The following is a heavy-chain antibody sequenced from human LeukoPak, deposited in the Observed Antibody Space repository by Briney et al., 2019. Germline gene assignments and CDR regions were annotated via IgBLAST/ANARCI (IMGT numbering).Heavy chain of an antibody. CDR3: ARGLYCSSTSCYTPHYYYYYMDV. CDR2: ISSSSSYI. V-gene: IGHV3-21*01. J-gene: IGHJ6*03. Sequence: GGSLRLSCAASGFTFSSYSMNWVRQAPGKGLEWVSSISSSSSYIYYADSVKGRFTISRDNAKNSLYLQMNSLRAEDTAVYYCARGLYCSSTSCYTPHYYYYYMDVWGKGTTVTVSS. D-gene: IGHD2-2*02. CDR1: GFTFSSYS.